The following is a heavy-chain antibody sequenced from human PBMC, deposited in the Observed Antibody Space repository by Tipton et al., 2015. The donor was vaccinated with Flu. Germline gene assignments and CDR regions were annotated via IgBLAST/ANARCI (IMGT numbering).Heavy chain of an antibody. CDR3: ARAIASVGAT. V-gene: IGHV3-23*01. CDR2: ISGSGGAT. CDR1: GFTFNSYV. J-gene: IGHJ3*01. D-gene: IGHD4/OR15-4a*01. Sequence: SLRLSCAASGFTFNSYVMSWVRQAPGKGLDWVSAISGSGGATFYADSVKGRFTISRDNSKNTLFLQMNSLRAEDTAVYYCARAIASVGATWGQGTMVTVSS.